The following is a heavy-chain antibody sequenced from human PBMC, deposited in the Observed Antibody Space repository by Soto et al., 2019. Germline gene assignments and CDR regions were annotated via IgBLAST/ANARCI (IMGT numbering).Heavy chain of an antibody. CDR3: ARITAYYLIDDY. V-gene: IGHV1-3*05. Sequence: QVQLVQSGAEEKKPGASVKVSCKASGYTFTSYAMHWVRQAPGQRLEWMGWINAGNGNTKYSQKFQGRVTITRDTSASTAYMELSSLRSEDTAVYYCARITAYYLIDDYWGQRTLATVSS. CDR2: INAGNGNT. CDR1: GYTFTSYA. D-gene: IGHD3-9*01. J-gene: IGHJ4*02.